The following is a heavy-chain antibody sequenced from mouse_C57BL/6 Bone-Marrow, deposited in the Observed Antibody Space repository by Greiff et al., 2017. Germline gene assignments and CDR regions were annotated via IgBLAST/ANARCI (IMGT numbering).Heavy chain of an antibody. CDR3: ARDACDGFSLAY. Sequence: EVHLVESGGGLVQSGRSLRLSCATSGFTFSDFYMEWVRQAPGKGLEWIAASRNKANDYTTEYSASVKGRFIVSRDTSQSILYLQMNALRAEDTAIYYCARDACDGFSLAYWGQGTLVTVSA. CDR2: SRNKANDYTT. V-gene: IGHV7-1*01. D-gene: IGHD2-3*01. CDR1: GFTFSDFY. J-gene: IGHJ3*01.